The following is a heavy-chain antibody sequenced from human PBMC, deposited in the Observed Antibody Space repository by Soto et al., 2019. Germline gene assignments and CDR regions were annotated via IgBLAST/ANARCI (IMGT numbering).Heavy chain of an antibody. CDR1: GFTFSSYG. D-gene: IGHD2-2*01. V-gene: IGHV3-30*18. Sequence: QVHLVESGGGVVQPGGSLRLSCEGSGFTFSSYGMHWVRQAPGKGPQWVAVVSSGGQTTYYADTVKGRFTISRDNSKNKMYLQMNSLRSEDTAVYYCTKEEHHVIGPAAFSFDDWGQGILVTVSS. CDR3: TKEEHHVIGPAAFSFDD. CDR2: VSSGGQTT. J-gene: IGHJ4*02.